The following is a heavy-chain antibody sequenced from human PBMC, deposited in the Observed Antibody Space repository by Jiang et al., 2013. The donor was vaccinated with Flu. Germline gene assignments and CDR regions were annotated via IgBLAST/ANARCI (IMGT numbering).Heavy chain of an antibody. CDR3: ARDQGLGYTYGFGPFDY. V-gene: IGHV1-69*01. Sequence: TFSSYAFSWVRQAPGHGLEWVGGVIPIYATANSAQKFQGRVTITADESTSTVYMELRSLRSEDTAVYYCARDQGLGYTYGFGPFDYWGQGTLVTVSS. D-gene: IGHD5-18*01. CDR2: VIPIYATA. J-gene: IGHJ4*02. CDR1: TFSSYA.